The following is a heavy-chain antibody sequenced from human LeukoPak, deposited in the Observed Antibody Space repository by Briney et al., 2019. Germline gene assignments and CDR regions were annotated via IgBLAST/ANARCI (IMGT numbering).Heavy chain of an antibody. CDR2: IKQDGSEK. V-gene: IGHV3-7*01. CDR1: GFTFSSYW. D-gene: IGHD3-10*01. Sequence: PGGSLRLSCAASGFTFSSYWMSWVRQAPGKGLEWGANIKQDGSEKYYVDSVKGRFTISRDNAKNSLYLQMNSLRAEDTAVYYCARDLYYGSGSYYWDYWGQGTLVTVSS. CDR3: ARDLYYGSGSYYWDY. J-gene: IGHJ4*02.